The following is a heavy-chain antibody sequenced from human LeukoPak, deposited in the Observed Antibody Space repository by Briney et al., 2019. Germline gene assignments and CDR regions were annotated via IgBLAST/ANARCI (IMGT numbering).Heavy chain of an antibody. CDR2: IYPGDSDT. CDR1: GYSFTSYW. CDR3: ARGGGYNYGTFDY. Sequence: ESVKISCKDSGYSFTSYWIGWVRQMPGKGLEWMGIIYPGDSDTRYSPSFQGQVTISADKSINTAYLQWSSLKASDTAIYYCARGGGYNYGTFDYWGQGTLVTVSS. D-gene: IGHD5-18*01. J-gene: IGHJ4*02. V-gene: IGHV5-51*01.